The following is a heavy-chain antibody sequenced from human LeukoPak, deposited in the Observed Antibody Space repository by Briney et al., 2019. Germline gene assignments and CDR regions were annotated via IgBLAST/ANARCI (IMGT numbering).Heavy chain of an antibody. CDR2: ISYDGSNK. V-gene: IGHV3-30*04. CDR3: ARDLRMATIYGAFDI. CDR1: GFTFSTYA. D-gene: IGHD5-24*01. Sequence: GRSLGLSCAASGFTFSTYAMHWVCQAPGRGLEWVAVISYDGSNKYYADSVKGRFTISRDNSKNTLYLQVDSLRAEDTAVYYCARDLRMATIYGAFDIWGQGTRVTVSS. J-gene: IGHJ3*02.